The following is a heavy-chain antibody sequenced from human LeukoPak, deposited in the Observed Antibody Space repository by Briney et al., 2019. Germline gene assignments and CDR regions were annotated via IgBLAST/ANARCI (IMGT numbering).Heavy chain of an antibody. J-gene: IGHJ4*02. V-gene: IGHV3-33*01. CDR1: GFTFSSYG. CDR3: ARTERRGSYFDY. D-gene: IGHD1-26*01. Sequence: GGSLRLSCAASGFTFSSYGMHWVRQAPGKGLEWVAVIWYDGSNKYYADSVKGRFTISRDNSKNTLYLQMNSLRAEDTAVYYCARTERRGSYFDYWGQGTLVTVSS. CDR2: IWYDGSNK.